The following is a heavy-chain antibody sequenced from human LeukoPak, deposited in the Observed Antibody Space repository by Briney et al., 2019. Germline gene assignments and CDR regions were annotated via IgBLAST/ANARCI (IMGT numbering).Heavy chain of an antibody. CDR1: GFTFRSYA. CDR3: ARGPITMIVVVMYYFDY. CDR2: ISGSGGST. V-gene: IGHV3-23*01. D-gene: IGHD3-22*01. Sequence: GGSLRLSCAASGFTFRSYAMTWVRQAPGKGLEWVSAISGSGGSTYYADSVKGRFTISRDNSKNTLYLQMNSLRAEDTAVYYCARGPITMIVVVMYYFDYWGQGPLVTVSS. J-gene: IGHJ4*02.